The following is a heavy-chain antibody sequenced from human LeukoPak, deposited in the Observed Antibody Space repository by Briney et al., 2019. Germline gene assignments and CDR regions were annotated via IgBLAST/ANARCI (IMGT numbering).Heavy chain of an antibody. V-gene: IGHV1-69*01. J-gene: IGHJ6*03. CDR2: IIPIFGTA. CDR1: GGTFSSYA. Sequence: ASVKVSCKASGGTFSSYAISWVRQAPGQGLEWMGGIIPIFGTANYAQKFQGRVTITADESTSTAYMELSSLRSEDTAVYYCARRKYQLRLDYYYYYMDVWGKGTTVTVSS. CDR3: ARRKYQLRLDYYYYYMDV. D-gene: IGHD2-2*01.